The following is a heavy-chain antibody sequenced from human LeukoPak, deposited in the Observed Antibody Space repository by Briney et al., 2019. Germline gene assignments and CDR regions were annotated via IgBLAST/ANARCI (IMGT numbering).Heavy chain of an antibody. D-gene: IGHD4-17*01. V-gene: IGHV3-11*01. CDR3: ARSGYGDYDY. CDR1: GFTFRDYQ. J-gene: IGHJ4*02. CDR2: IHSNPKTI. Sequence: GGSLRLSCEASGFTFRDYQMSSIRQAPGKGLEWISYIHSNPKTIYYADSAKGRFTISRDNAKNSLYLQMNSLRVDDTAVYYCARSGYGDYDYWGQGTRVTVSS.